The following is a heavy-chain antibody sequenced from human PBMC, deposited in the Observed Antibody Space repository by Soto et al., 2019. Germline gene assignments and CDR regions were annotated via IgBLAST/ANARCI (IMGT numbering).Heavy chain of an antibody. D-gene: IGHD4-17*01. CDR2: ISYDGSNK. Sequence: VGSLRLSCAASGFTFSSYAMSWVRQAPGKGLEWVAVISYDGSNKYYADSVKGRFTISRDNSKNTLYLQMNSLRAEDTAVYYCAKDGDYGDYFVVHYFDYWGQGTLVTVSS. CDR1: GFTFSSYA. J-gene: IGHJ4*02. CDR3: AKDGDYGDYFVVHYFDY. V-gene: IGHV3-30*18.